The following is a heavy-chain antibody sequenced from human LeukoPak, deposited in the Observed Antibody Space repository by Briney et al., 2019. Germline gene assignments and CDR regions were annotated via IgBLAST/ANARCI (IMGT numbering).Heavy chain of an antibody. CDR1: GLTFSSYA. J-gene: IGHJ4*01. Sequence: GGSLTLSCAASGLTFSSYALSWVRQAPGKGLEWVSDISGSGGSTYYADFVKGRFTIARDTYKHTLYLQMNSLRAENTAVYYCAKAAPQSPVMIYSYYSGEGTLASASS. D-gene: IGHD6-19*01. CDR2: ISGSGGST. CDR3: AKAAPQSPVMIYSYY. V-gene: IGHV3-23*01.